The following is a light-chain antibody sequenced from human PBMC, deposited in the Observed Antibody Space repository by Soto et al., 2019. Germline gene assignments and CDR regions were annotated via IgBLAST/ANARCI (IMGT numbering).Light chain of an antibody. CDR3: SSYTSTNTWV. J-gene: IGLJ3*02. Sequence: QSALTQPASVSGSPGLSSSISCTGTSSDVGGYVSWYQHHPGKAPKLMIYEVSNRPSGVSNRFSGSKSGNTASLTISGLQAEDEADYYCSSYTSTNTWVFGGGTKVTVL. CDR2: EVS. CDR1: SSDVGGY. V-gene: IGLV2-14*01.